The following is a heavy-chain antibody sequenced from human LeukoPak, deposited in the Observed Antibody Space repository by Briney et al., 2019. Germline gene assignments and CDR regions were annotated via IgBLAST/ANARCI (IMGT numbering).Heavy chain of an antibody. CDR3: AKGRKEGSYRSGIDY. Sequence: GGSLRLSCAASGFTFDDYAMHWVRHAPGKGPEWVSGISWNSGSIGYADSVKGRFTISRDNAKNSLYLQMNSLRAEDTALYYCAKGRKEGSYRSGIDYWGQGTLVTVSS. CDR2: ISWNSGSI. D-gene: IGHD3-16*02. CDR1: GFTFDDYA. V-gene: IGHV3-9*01. J-gene: IGHJ4*02.